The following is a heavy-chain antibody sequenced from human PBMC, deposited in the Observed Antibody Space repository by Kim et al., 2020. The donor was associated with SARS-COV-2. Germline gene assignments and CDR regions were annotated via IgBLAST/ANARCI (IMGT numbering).Heavy chain of an antibody. D-gene: IGHD2-2*01. CDR2: ISYDGSNK. CDR1: GFTFSSYG. V-gene: IGHV3-30*18. J-gene: IGHJ6*02. CDR3: AKDNCGSTSCYGVYYYYGMDV. Sequence: GGSLRLSCAASGFTFSSYGMHWVRQAPGKGLEWVAVISYDGSNKYYADSVKGRFTISRDNSKNTLYLQMNSLRAEDTAVYYCAKDNCGSTSCYGVYYYYGMDVWGQGTTVTVSS.